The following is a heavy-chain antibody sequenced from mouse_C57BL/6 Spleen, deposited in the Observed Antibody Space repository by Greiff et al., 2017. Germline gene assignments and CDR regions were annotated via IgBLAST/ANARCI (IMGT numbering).Heavy chain of an antibody. Sequence: VQLQQSGPELVKPGASVKMSCKASGYTFIDYNMHWVKQSHGKSLEWIGYINPNNGGTSYNQKFKGKATLTVNKSSSTAYMELRSLTSEDSAVYYCARESITTVVAHWYFDVWGTGTTVTVSS. CDR1: GYTFIDYN. CDR2: INPNNGGT. CDR3: ARESITTVVAHWYFDV. J-gene: IGHJ1*03. V-gene: IGHV1-22*01. D-gene: IGHD1-1*01.